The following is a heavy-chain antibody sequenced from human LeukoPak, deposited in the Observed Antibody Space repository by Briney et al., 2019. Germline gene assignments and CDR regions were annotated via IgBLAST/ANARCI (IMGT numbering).Heavy chain of an antibody. D-gene: IGHD6-6*01. CDR2: MTYSGDS. V-gene: IGHV4-34*01. CDR1: GGSFSAYY. J-gene: IGHJ4*02. Sequence: SETLSLTCAVYGGSFSAYYWSWVRQPPGKGLDWLGEMTYSGDSNFNPSLKSRVTLSADTFKNQFSLKLSSVTAADTAVYYCATEGYTAGRQVVDSWGQGTLVTVSS. CDR3: ATEGYTAGRQVVDS.